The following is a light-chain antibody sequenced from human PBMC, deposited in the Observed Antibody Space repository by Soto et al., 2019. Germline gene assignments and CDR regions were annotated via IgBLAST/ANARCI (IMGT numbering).Light chain of an antibody. CDR3: SSYTSSTTYV. V-gene: IGLV2-14*01. Sequence: QSVLTPPASVSGSPGQSITISCTGTSSDVGGYNYVSWYQQHPGKAPKLMIYDVSNRPSGVSNRFSGSKSGNTASLTISGLQAEDEADYYCSSYTSSTTYVFGTVTKVPV. CDR1: SSDVGGYNY. CDR2: DVS. J-gene: IGLJ1*01.